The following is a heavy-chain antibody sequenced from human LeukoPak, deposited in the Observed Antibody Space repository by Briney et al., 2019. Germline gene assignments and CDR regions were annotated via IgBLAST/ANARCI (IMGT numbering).Heavy chain of an antibody. CDR1: GFTFSSYG. CDR3: ARDEYSSTATN. Sequence: GGSLRLSCAASGFTFSSYGMHWVRQAPGKGLEWVAVIWYDGSNKYYADSVKGRFTISRDNAKNSLYLQMSSLRAEDTAVYYCARDEYSSTATNWGQGTLVTVSS. CDR2: IWYDGSNK. J-gene: IGHJ4*02. D-gene: IGHD6-13*01. V-gene: IGHV3-33*01.